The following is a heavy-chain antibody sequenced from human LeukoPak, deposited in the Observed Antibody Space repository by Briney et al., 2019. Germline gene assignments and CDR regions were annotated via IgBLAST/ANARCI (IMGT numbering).Heavy chain of an antibody. V-gene: IGHV3-23*01. D-gene: IGHD6-13*01. J-gene: IGHJ4*02. CDR2: ISGSGGST. Sequence: GGSLRLSCAASGFTFSSYAMSCVRQAPGKGLEWVSAISGSGGSTYYADSVKGRFTISRDNSKNTLYLQMNSLRAEDTAVYYCAKDLGPSSWYYFDYWGQGTLVTVSS. CDR3: AKDLGPSSWYYFDY. CDR1: GFTFSSYA.